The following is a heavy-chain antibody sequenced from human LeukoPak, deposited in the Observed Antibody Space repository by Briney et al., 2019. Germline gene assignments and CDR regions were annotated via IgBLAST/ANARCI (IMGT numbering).Heavy chain of an antibody. V-gene: IGHV3-53*01. CDR2: IYSGGST. J-gene: IGHJ4*02. CDR3: ARGYPYCSGGSCYLDY. Sequence: GGSLRLSCADSGFTVSSNYMSWVRQAPGKGLEWVSVIYSGGSTYYADSVKGRFTISRDNSKNTLYLQMNSLRAEDTAVYYCARGYPYCSGGSCYLDYWGQGTLVTVSS. CDR1: GFTVSSNY. D-gene: IGHD2-15*01.